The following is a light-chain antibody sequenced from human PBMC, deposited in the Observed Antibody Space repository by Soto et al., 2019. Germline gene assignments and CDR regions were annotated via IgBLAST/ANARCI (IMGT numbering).Light chain of an antibody. Sequence: QSVLAQPPSASGSPGQSVTISCTGTSSDVGDNYVSWYQQHLGKAPKLIIYEVTLRPSGVHDRFSGSKSGNTASLTVSGLQADDDADYYCSAYAGSNTFVFGTGTKLTVL. J-gene: IGLJ1*01. CDR1: SSDVGDNY. CDR2: EVT. CDR3: SAYAGSNTFV. V-gene: IGLV2-8*01.